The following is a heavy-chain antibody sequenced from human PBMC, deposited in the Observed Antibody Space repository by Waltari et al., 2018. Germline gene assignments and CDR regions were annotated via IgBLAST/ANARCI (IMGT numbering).Heavy chain of an antibody. J-gene: IGHJ4*02. CDR1: GGSISSSSYY. V-gene: IGHV4-39*07. Sequence: QLQLQESGPGLVKPSETLSLTCTVSGGSISSSSYYWGWIRQPPGKGLEWIGSIYYSGSTYYNPSLKSRVTISVDTSKNQFSLKLSSVTAADTAVYYCARDHSTGTTLPGVYWGQGTLVTVSS. CDR2: IYYSGST. D-gene: IGHD4-17*01. CDR3: ARDHSTGTTLPGVY.